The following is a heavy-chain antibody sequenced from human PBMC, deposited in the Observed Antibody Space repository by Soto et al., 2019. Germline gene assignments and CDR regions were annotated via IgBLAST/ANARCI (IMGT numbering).Heavy chain of an antibody. Sequence: DVQLMESGGCLVQPGGSLRLSCAASGFTFSYYWMTWVRQAPGKGLEWVANIRRDGGEEHYVDAVRGRFIVSRDHAKESLYLQMNSLRIEDTAVYYWARDATYRDSSIYYDVFDIWGQGTMVTVSS. D-gene: IGHD3-22*01. CDR3: ARDATYRDSSIYYDVFDI. CDR1: GFTFSYYW. V-gene: IGHV3-7*05. J-gene: IGHJ3*02. CDR2: IRRDGGEE.